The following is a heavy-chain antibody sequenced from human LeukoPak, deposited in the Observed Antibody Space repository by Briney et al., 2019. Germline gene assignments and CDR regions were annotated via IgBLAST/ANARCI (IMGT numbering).Heavy chain of an antibody. V-gene: IGHV1-69*05. CDR1: GGTFSSYA. CDR3: ARESNVDTAMVWGYYFDY. J-gene: IGHJ4*02. Sequence: SVKVSCKASGGTFSSYAISWVRQAPGQGLEWMGRIIPIFGTANYAQKFQGRVTITTADSTSTASMERTSLRSEDTAVYYCARESNVDTAMVWGYYFDYWGQGTLVTASS. CDR2: IIPIFGTA. D-gene: IGHD5-18*01.